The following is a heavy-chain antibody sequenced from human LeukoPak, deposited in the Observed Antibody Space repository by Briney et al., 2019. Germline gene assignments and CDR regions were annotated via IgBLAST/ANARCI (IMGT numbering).Heavy chain of an antibody. V-gene: IGHV3-33*08. CDR3: ARDRYSSMWSVFEY. CDR1: RFTFSSFG. Sequence: GGSLRLSCAASRFTFSSFGMHWVRQSPGKGLEWVAVIWYDGSTKVYADSVKGRFTISRDNSRNTLYLQVNSLRAEDTAVYYCARDRYSSMWSVFEYWGQGALVTVSS. D-gene: IGHD6-13*01. J-gene: IGHJ4*02. CDR2: IWYDGSTK.